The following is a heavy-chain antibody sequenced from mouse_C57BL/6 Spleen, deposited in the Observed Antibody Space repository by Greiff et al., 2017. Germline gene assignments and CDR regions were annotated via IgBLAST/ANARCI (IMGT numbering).Heavy chain of an antibody. D-gene: IGHD1-1*01. CDR1: GYTFTSYW. V-gene: IGHV1-59*01. CDR3: ARSEAVGDY. CDR2: IDPSDSYT. Sequence: QVQLQQPGAELVRPGTSVKLSCKASGYTFTSYWMHWVKQRPGQGLEWIGVIDPSDSYTNYNQKFKGKATLTVDTSSSTAYMQLSSLTSEDSAVYYCARSEAVGDYWGQGTTLTVSS. J-gene: IGHJ2*01.